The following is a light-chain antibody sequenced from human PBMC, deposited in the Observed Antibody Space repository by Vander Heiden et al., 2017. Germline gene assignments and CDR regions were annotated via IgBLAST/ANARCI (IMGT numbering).Light chain of an antibody. CDR2: KDS. CDR3: QSADSSGADVV. J-gene: IGLJ2*01. Sequence: SYELTQPSSVSVAPGQTARITCSGDALPKQYAFWYQQKPGQAPVLVMYKDSERSSGIPDRFSGSSSGTTVTLTISGVQAEDEADYYCQSADSSGADVVFGGGTKLTVL. V-gene: IGLV3-25*03. CDR1: ALPKQY.